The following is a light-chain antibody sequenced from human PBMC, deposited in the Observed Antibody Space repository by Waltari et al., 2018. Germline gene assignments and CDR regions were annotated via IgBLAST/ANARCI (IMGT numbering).Light chain of an antibody. CDR3: QQLYSYPFT. CDR1: QGIYSY. CDR2: AAS. Sequence: DIQLTQSPSFLSASVGDRVTITCRASQGIYSYLAWYQQKPGKAPNLRIYAASTLQTGVPSRFSGSGSVTEFTLTISSLQPEDFATYYCQQLYSYPFTFGPGTKVDIK. V-gene: IGKV1-9*01. J-gene: IGKJ3*01.